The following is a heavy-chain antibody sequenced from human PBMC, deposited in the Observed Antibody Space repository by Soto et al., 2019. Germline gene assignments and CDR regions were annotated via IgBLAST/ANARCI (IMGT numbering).Heavy chain of an antibody. J-gene: IGHJ4*02. D-gene: IGHD6-13*01. CDR2: IYYSGST. V-gene: IGHV4-59*01. CDR3: ARGSSSWLY. CDR1: GGSIGSYY. Sequence: PSETLSLTCTVSGGSIGSYYWSWIRQPPGKGLEWIGYIYYSGSTNYNPSLKSRVTISVDTSKNQFSLKLSSVTAADTAVYYCARGSSSWLYWGQGTLVTVYS.